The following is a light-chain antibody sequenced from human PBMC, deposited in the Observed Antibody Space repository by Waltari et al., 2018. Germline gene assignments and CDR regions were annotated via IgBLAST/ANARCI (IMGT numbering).Light chain of an antibody. CDR2: WAS. Sequence: DIVMTQSPDSLAVSLGERATINCKSSQSVLYSSNNNNYLAWYQQKPGQPPKLLIYWASTRESGLPDRFSGSGSGTDFTLTLGSLQAEDVAVYYCQQYYSTPHTFGPGTKVDIK. CDR1: QSVLYSSNNNNY. V-gene: IGKV4-1*01. CDR3: QQYYSTPHT. J-gene: IGKJ3*01.